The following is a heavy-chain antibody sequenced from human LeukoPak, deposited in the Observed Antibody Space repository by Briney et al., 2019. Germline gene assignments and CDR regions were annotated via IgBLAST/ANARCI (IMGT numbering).Heavy chain of an antibody. CDR3: ARLQKRDSRDY. CDR1: GFTFSNYW. Sequence: GGSLRLSCAASGFTFSNYWMSWVRQAPGKGLEWVASIKEDGSEKYHVDSVKGRFTVSRDNAKNSLCLQMNSLRAEDTAVYYCARLQKRDSRDYWGQGTLVTVSS. V-gene: IGHV3-7*02. J-gene: IGHJ4*02. D-gene: IGHD5-24*01. CDR2: IKEDGSEK.